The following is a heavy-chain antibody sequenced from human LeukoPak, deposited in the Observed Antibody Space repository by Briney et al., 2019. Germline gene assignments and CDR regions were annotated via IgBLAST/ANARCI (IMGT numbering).Heavy chain of an antibody. CDR2: ISSSRSYI. CDR3: ARFIAAPYYSDY. V-gene: IGHV3-21*01. Sequence: GGSLRLSCAASGFTFSSYSMNWVRQALGKGLEWVSFISSSRSYIYYADSVKGRFTISRDNAKNSLYLQMNSLRAEDTAVYYCARFIAAPYYSDYWGRGTLVTVSS. D-gene: IGHD6-13*01. J-gene: IGHJ4*02. CDR1: GFTFSSYS.